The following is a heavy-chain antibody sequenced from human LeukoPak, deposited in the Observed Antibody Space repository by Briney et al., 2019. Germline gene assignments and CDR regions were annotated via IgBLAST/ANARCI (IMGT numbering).Heavy chain of an antibody. Sequence: AASVKVSCKASGYTFTSYGISWVRQAPGQGLECMGWISAYNGNTNYARKLQGRVTMTTDTSTSTAYMELRSLRSDDTAVYYCARAGNYYTDYYYYYMDVWGKGTTVTVSS. J-gene: IGHJ6*03. CDR1: GYTFTSYG. D-gene: IGHD3-10*01. CDR3: ARAGNYYTDYYYYYMDV. CDR2: ISAYNGNT. V-gene: IGHV1-18*01.